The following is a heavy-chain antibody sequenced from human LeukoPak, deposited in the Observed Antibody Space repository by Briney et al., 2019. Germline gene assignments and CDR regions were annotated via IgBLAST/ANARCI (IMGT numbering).Heavy chain of an antibody. CDR1: GGSISSGGYY. CDR2: IYYSGST. CDR3: ARGRSGYDFWSGYYPDYYYYYMDV. V-gene: IGHV4-31*03. D-gene: IGHD3-3*01. J-gene: IGHJ6*03. Sequence: SQTLSLTCTVSGGSISSGGYYWSWIRQHPGKGLEWIGYIYYSGSTYYNPSLKSRVTISVDTSKNQFSLKLSSVTAADTAVYYCARGRSGYDFWSGYYPDYYYYYMDVWGKGTTVTVSS.